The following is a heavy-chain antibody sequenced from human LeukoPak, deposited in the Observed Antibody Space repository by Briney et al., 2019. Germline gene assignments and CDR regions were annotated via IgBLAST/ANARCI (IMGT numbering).Heavy chain of an antibody. J-gene: IGHJ6*02. D-gene: IGHD2-15*01. CDR3: ARYCSGGACHSLHYYYGLDV. CDR2: ITDRGGKT. V-gene: IGHV3-23*01. Sequence: GGSLRLSCAASGFTFSSYAMSGVRQAPGKGVEGVSAITDRGGKTFYADSVKGRFTISRDNSKKTLYLQMKSLRAEDTAVYYCARYCSGGACHSLHYYYGLDVWGQGTTVIVSS. CDR1: GFTFSSYA.